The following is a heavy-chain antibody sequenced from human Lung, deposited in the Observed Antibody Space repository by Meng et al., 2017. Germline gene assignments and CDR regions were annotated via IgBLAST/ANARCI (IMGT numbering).Heavy chain of an antibody. J-gene: IGHJ4*02. CDR1: GYTLSSGG. Sequence: QPGPSVAGVKKHRASVKLSSEASGYTLSSGGFSSVRQAPGQVPEWLGWINTYNGKTGYAQKFQDRITMTTDTFTSTAYMELRNLRSDDTAGYYGATRGNPYLNCWGQGTLVTVSS. V-gene: IGHV1-18*01. CDR2: INTYNGKT. CDR3: ATRGNPYLNC.